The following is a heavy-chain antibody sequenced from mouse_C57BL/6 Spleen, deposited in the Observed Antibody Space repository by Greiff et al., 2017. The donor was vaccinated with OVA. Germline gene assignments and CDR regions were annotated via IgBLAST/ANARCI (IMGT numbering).Heavy chain of an antibody. D-gene: IGHD1-1*01. CDR3: ARVGYYGSKDYAMDY. V-gene: IGHV5-16*01. CDR1: GFTFSDYY. Sequence: EVKLMESEGGLVQPGSSMKLSCTASGFTFSDYYMAWVSQVPEKGLEWVANINYDGSSTYYLDSLKSRFIISRDNAKNILYLQMSSLKSEDTATYYCARVGYYGSKDYAMDYWGQGTSVTVSS. J-gene: IGHJ4*01. CDR2: INYDGSST.